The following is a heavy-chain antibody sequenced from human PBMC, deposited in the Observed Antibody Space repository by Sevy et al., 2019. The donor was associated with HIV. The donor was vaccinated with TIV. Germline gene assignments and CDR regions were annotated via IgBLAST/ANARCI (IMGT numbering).Heavy chain of an antibody. J-gene: IGHJ4*02. V-gene: IGHV3-23*01. CDR3: ATAIDYLYFDY. Sequence: GGSLRLSCAASGFTFSSYAMSWVRQAPGKGMEWVSAIGGSGGSTYYADSVKGRFTISRDNSKNTLYLQMNSLRAEDTAVYYCATAIDYLYFDYWGQGTLVTVSS. CDR1: GFTFSSYA. CDR2: IGGSGGST. D-gene: IGHD4-17*01.